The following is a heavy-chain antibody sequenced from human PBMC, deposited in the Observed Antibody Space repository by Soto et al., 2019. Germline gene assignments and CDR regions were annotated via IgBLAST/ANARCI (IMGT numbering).Heavy chain of an antibody. J-gene: IGHJ6*02. CDR2: IWYDGSNK. CDR3: ARILYSSQRDGVDV. D-gene: IGHD2-8*01. Sequence: GESLILSWAASGFTFSSYGMHWVRQAPGKGLEWVAVIWYDGSNKYYADSVKGRFTISRDNSKNTLYLQMNSLRAEDMAIYYCARILYSSQRDGVDVWGQGTTVTVSS. CDR1: GFTFSSYG. V-gene: IGHV3-33*01.